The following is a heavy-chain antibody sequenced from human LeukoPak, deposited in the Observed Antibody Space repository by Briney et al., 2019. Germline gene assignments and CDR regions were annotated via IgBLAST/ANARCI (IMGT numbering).Heavy chain of an antibody. CDR3: ARDKQPGIAVAGTLDP. J-gene: IGHJ5*02. CDR1: GFTFSSYS. V-gene: IGHV3-21*01. Sequence: PGGSLRLSCAASGFTFSSYSMNWVRQAPGKGLEWVSSISSSSSYIYYADSVKGRFTISRDNAKNSLYLQMNSLRAEDTAVYYCARDKQPGIAVAGTLDPWGQGTLVTVSS. D-gene: IGHD6-19*01. CDR2: ISSSSSYI.